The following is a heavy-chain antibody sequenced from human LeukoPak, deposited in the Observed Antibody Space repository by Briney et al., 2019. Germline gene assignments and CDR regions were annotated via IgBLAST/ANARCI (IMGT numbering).Heavy chain of an antibody. D-gene: IGHD2-2*01. Sequence: GGSLRLSCAASGFILSSYAMSWVRQAPGKGLEWVSAISDTGNTYHADSVKGRFTISRDNSKNTLYLQMNSLRAEDTAVYYCASLGYCSSTSCYGDYWGQGTLVTVSS. CDR1: GFILSSYA. CDR2: ISDTGNT. CDR3: ASLGYCSSTSCYGDY. V-gene: IGHV3-23*01. J-gene: IGHJ4*02.